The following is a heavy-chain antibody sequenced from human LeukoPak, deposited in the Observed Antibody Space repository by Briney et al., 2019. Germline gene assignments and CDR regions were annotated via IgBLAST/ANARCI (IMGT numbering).Heavy chain of an antibody. CDR2: IYYSEST. CDR3: ARGCRDGYNPFDY. D-gene: IGHD5-24*01. CDR1: GGSISSYY. Sequence: SETLSLTCTVSGGSISSYYWSWIRQPPGKGLEWIGYIYYSESTNYNPSLKSRVTISVDTSKNQFSLKLSSVTAADTAVYYCARGCRDGYNPFDYWGQGTLVTVSS. V-gene: IGHV4-59*01. J-gene: IGHJ4*02.